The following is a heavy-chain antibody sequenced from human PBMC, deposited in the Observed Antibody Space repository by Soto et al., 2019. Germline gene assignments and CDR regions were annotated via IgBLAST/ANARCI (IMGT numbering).Heavy chain of an antibody. CDR2: IYYSGST. V-gene: IGHV4-39*01. Sequence: QLQLQESGPGLVKPSETLSLTCTVSGGSFSSSTYYWGWIRQPPGKGLEWIGSIYYSGSTYYNPSLKSRVTISVDTSKNQFSLKLSSVTAADTAVYYCARPFFYGSGSQGYWFDPWGQGTLVTVSS. D-gene: IGHD3-10*01. J-gene: IGHJ5*02. CDR1: GGSFSSSTYY. CDR3: ARPFFYGSGSQGYWFDP.